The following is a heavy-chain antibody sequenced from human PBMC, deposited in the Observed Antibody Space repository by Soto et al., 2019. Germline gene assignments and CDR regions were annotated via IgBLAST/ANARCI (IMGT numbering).Heavy chain of an antibody. CDR1: GYTFTSYD. CDR3: ARAPLGYCSGGSCRYTFNFDY. V-gene: IGHV1-8*01. CDR2: MNPNSGNT. D-gene: IGHD2-15*01. Sequence: ASVKVSCKASGYTFTSYDINWVRQATGQGLEWMGWMNPNSGNTGYAQKFQGRVTMTRNTSISTAYMELSSLRSEDTAVYYCARAPLGYCSGGSCRYTFNFDYWGQGTLVTVSS. J-gene: IGHJ4*02.